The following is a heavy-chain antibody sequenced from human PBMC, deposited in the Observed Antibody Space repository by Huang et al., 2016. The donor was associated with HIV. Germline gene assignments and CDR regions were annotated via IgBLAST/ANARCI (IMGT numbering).Heavy chain of an antibody. CDR2: IYYSGST. D-gene: IGHD4-17*01. CDR1: GGSISSSSYY. V-gene: IGHV4-39*01. Sequence: QLQLQESGPGLVKPSETLSLTCTVSGGSISSSSYYWGWIRQPPGKGLEWIGSIYYSGSTYYNPSLKSRGTISVDTSKNQFSLKLSAVTAADTAVYYCARLARRGDYRGDYWGQGTLVTVSS. CDR3: ARLARRGDYRGDY. J-gene: IGHJ4*02.